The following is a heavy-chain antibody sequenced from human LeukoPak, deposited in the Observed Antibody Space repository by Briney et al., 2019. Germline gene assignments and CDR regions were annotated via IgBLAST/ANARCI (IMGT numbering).Heavy chain of an antibody. CDR1: GFTFSSYW. Sequence: GGSLRLSCAASGFTFSSYWMHWVRQAPGKGLVWVSRINSDGSSTSYADSVKGRFTISRDNAKNTLYLQMNSLRAEDTAVYYCARESILSGSYYSFDYWGQGTLVTASS. CDR2: INSDGSST. V-gene: IGHV3-74*01. J-gene: IGHJ4*02. D-gene: IGHD1-26*01. CDR3: ARESILSGSYYSFDY.